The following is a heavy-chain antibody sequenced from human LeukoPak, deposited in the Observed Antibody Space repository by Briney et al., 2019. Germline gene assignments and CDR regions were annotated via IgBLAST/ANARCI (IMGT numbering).Heavy chain of an antibody. J-gene: IGHJ5*02. D-gene: IGHD2-2*01. V-gene: IGHV1-2*02. CDR2: INPNSGGT. Sequence: GASVKVSCKASGYTFTAHYMHWVRQAPGQGLEWMGWINPNSGGTNYAQKFQGRVTMTRDTSISTAYMELSSLRSDDTAVYHCARGDCSSSSCQWVNWFDPWGQGTLVTVSS. CDR3: ARGDCSSSSCQWVNWFDP. CDR1: GYTFTAHY.